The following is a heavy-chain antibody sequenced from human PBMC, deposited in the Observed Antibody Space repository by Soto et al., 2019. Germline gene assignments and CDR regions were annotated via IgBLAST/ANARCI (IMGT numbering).Heavy chain of an antibody. J-gene: IGHJ6*03. CDR2: ISVDNGNT. CDR1: GYTFSSYG. Sequence: QVQLVQSGPEVKKPGASVKVSCKASGYTFSSYGISWVRQAPGQGFEWMAWISVDNGNTNFAQRLQDRVTMTTDTGTSTVYMELRSLRSDDTAVYYCARLPQVDNRNPIGNHDSYYMAVWGEGTTVTVSS. CDR3: ARLPQVDNRNPIGNHDSYYMAV. V-gene: IGHV1-18*01. D-gene: IGHD5-12*01.